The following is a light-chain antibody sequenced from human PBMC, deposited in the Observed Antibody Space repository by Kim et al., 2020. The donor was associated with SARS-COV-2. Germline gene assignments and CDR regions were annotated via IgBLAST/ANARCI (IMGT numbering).Light chain of an antibody. V-gene: IGLV3-19*01. J-gene: IGLJ2*01. CDR3: NSRDSNDYVV. CDR2: GKD. CDR1: SLRTYY. Sequence: VALRQTVRITCQGDSLRTYYAPWYQQKPGQAPKVVIYGKDNRPSGVPDRFSGSSSANTAYLTITGTQAGDEADYYCNSRDSNDYVVFGGGTKVTVL.